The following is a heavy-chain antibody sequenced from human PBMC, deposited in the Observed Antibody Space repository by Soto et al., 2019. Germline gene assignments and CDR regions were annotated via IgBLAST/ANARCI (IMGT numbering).Heavy chain of an antibody. CDR2: ISYDGSNK. CDR1: VFTFSSYS. CDR3: ARAGYCSSTSCPYYFEY. J-gene: IGHJ4*02. V-gene: IGHV3-30-3*01. Sequence: PGGSLRLSCAASVFTFSSYSMHLVRQAPGKGLECVSVISYDGSNKYFADSVKGRFTISRDNSKNTLYLQMNSLRAEDTAVYYCARAGYCSSTSCPYYFEYWGQGTMVTVSS. D-gene: IGHD2-2*03.